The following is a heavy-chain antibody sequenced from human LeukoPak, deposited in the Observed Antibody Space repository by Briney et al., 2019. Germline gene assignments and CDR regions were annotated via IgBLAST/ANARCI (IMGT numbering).Heavy chain of an antibody. J-gene: IGHJ4*02. CDR2: IRYDGSNK. V-gene: IGHV3-30*02. CDR3: AKDSQWLLPDY. D-gene: IGHD6-19*01. CDR1: GFTFSSYG. Sequence: GGSLRLSCAASGFTFSSYGVHWVRQAPGKGLEWVAFIRYDGSNKYYADSVKGRFTISRDNSKNTLYLQMNSLRAEDTAVYYCAKDSQWLLPDYWGQGTLVTVSS.